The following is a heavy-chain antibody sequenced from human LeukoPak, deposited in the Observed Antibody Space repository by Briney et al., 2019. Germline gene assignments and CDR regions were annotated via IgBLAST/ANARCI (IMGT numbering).Heavy chain of an antibody. CDR2: IYAGGST. J-gene: IGHJ4*01. CDR3: ATDISSSPLVF. D-gene: IGHD3-9*01. CDR1: GFRVTNDY. Sequence: GGSLRLSCAASGFRVTNDYMNWVRQAPGKGLEWVSIIYAGGSTYYADSVKGRCTIPRDSSNYTRFLKTSNPRADDSGLYYCATDISSSPLVFWGHGTLVTVSS. V-gene: IGHV3-66*01.